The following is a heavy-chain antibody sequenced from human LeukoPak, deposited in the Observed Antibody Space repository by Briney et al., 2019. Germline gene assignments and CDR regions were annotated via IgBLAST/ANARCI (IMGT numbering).Heavy chain of an antibody. CDR3: AREYVEENYFDY. CDR2: IYHSGST. J-gene: IGHJ4*02. D-gene: IGHD5-24*01. Sequence: SETLSLTCTVSGYSISSGYYWGWIRQPPGKGLEWIGSIYHSGSTYYNPSLKSRVTISVDTSKNQFSLKLSSVTAADTAVYYCAREYVEENYFDYRGQGTLVTVSS. V-gene: IGHV4-38-2*02. CDR1: GYSISSGYY.